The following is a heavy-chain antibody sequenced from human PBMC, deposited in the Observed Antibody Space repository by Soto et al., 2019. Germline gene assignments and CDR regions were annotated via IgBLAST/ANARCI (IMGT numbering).Heavy chain of an antibody. CDR3: ARMYYYDSSGYYYNWFDP. CDR2: IYYSGST. Sequence: SETLSLTCTVSVGSISSYYWSWIRQPPGKGLEWIGYIYYSGSTNYNPSLKSRVTISVDTSKNQFSLKLSSVTAADTAVYYCARMYYYDSSGYYYNWFDPWGQGTLVTVSS. D-gene: IGHD3-22*01. J-gene: IGHJ5*02. V-gene: IGHV4-59*01. CDR1: VGSISSYY.